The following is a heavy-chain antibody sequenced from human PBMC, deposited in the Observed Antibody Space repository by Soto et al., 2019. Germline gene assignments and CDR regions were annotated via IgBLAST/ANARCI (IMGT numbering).Heavy chain of an antibody. D-gene: IGHD2-2*01. Sequence: ASVKVSCKASGYTFTGYYMHWVRQAPGQGLEWMGWINPNSGGTNYAQKFQGRVTMTRDTSISTAYMELSRLRSDDTAVYYCAREGTYCSSTSCYENCFDPWGQGTLGTVSS. J-gene: IGHJ5*02. CDR2: INPNSGGT. CDR3: AREGTYCSSTSCYENCFDP. V-gene: IGHV1-2*02. CDR1: GYTFTGYY.